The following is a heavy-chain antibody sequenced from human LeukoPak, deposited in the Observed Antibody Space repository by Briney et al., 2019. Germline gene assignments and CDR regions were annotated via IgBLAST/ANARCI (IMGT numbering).Heavy chain of an antibody. J-gene: IGHJ6*03. D-gene: IGHD5-18*01. V-gene: IGHV3-7*01. CDR2: IKQDGSEK. CDR3: ARDRGTAHYYYYYMDV. Sequence: PGGSLRLSCAASGFTFSSYWMSWVRQAPGKGLEWVANIKQDGSEKYYVDSVKGRFTISRDNAKNSLYLQMNSLRAEDTAVYYCARDRGTAHYYYYYMDVWGKGTTVTVSS. CDR1: GFTFSSYW.